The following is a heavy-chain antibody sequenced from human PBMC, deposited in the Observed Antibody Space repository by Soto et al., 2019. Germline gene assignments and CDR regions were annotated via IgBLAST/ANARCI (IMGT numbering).Heavy chain of an antibody. CDR1: GFTFSSYG. J-gene: IGHJ3*02. D-gene: IGHD2-2*01. CDR3: ARAGSVVVPAAADAFDI. CDR2: IWYDGSNK. V-gene: IGHV3-33*01. Sequence: GGSLRLSCAASGFTFSSYGMDWVRQAPGKGLEWVAVIWYDGSNKYYADSVKGRFTISRDNSKNTLYLQMNSLRAEDTAVYYCARAGSVVVPAAADAFDIWGQGTMVTVSS.